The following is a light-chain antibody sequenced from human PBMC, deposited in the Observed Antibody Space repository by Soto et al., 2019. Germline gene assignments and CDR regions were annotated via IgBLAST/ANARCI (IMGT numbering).Light chain of an antibody. Sequence: QSALTQPPSVSGAPGQRVTISCTGSSSNIGARYDVHWYQQRPGTAPKLLIFGNINRPSGVPDRFSGSKSGTSASLAITGLQAEDEGDYYCQSYDSTLSARYVFGTGTKVTVL. V-gene: IGLV1-40*01. CDR2: GNI. J-gene: IGLJ1*01. CDR3: QSYDSTLSARYV. CDR1: SSNIGARYD.